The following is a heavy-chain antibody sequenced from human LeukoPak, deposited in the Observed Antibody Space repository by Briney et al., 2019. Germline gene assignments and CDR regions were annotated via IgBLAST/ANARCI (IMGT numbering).Heavy chain of an antibody. V-gene: IGHV3-9*03. J-gene: IGHJ5*02. CDR2: ISWNSGSI. CDR3: AKGRSSSWYEGDWFDP. CDR1: GFTFDDYA. Sequence: QTGGSLRLSCAASGFTFDDYAMHWVRQAPGKGQEWVSGISWNSGSIGYADSVKGRFTISRDNAKNSLYLQMNSLRAEDMALYYCAKGRSSSWYEGDWFDPWGQGTLVTVSS. D-gene: IGHD6-13*01.